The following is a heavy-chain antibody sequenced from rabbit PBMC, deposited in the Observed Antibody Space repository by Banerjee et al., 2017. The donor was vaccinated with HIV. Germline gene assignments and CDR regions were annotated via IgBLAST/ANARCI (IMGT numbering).Heavy chain of an antibody. V-gene: IGHV1S40*01. D-gene: IGHD4-2*01. J-gene: IGHJ4*01. CDR1: GFEFSSNA. CDR2: INAGSGYT. CDR3: ARDDFAVSYIYTIYAFSL. Sequence: QSLEESGGDLVKPGASLTLTCTASGFEFSSNAICWVRQAPGKGLEWIGCINAGSGYTNYASWAKGRFTVSKTSSTAVTLQMTSLTAADTATYFCARDDFAVSYIYTIYAFSLWGPGTLVTVS.